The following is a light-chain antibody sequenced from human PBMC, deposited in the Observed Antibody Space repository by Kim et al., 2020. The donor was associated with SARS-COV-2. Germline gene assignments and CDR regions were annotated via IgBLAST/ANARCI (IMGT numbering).Light chain of an antibody. J-gene: IGLJ2*01. Sequence: SVSPGQTASITCCGDKVGDNYTFWYKHKPGQSPGLVIYQDTKRPSGIPERFSGSNSGNTATLTISGTQAMDEADYYCQAWDSSQGLFGGGTQLTVL. CDR1: KVGDNY. V-gene: IGLV3-1*01. CDR2: QDT. CDR3: QAWDSSQGL.